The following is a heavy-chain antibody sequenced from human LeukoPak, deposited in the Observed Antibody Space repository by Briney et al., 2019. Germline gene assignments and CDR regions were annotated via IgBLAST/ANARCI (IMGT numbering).Heavy chain of an antibody. V-gene: IGHV3-33*08. CDR2: IWHDGKNK. CDR1: GVPFSGCA. CDR3: ARDRGSDDPIDY. D-gene: IGHD2-15*01. Sequence: GGSLRLSCVASGVPFSGCAMGWVRQAPGKGLEWVAVIWHDGKNKYYADSVKGRFTVSRDNSKNTLYLQMDSLRVEDTAVYYCARDRGSDDPIDYWGQGTLVAVSS. J-gene: IGHJ4*02.